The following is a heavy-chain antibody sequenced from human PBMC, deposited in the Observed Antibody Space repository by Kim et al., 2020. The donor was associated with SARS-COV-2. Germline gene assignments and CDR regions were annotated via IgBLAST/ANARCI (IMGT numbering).Heavy chain of an antibody. Sequence: GGSLRLSCTASGFTFSASWMTWSRQTPGKGPVWVSGINGEGSITNYADSVKGRFTISRNNAKNTLYLEMNSLRVDDTAVYYCVNYDETSWVRGTLVTVSS. D-gene: IGHD3-3*01. CDR2: INGEGSIT. CDR1: GFTFSASW. CDR3: VNYDETS. V-gene: IGHV3-74*01. J-gene: IGHJ5*02.